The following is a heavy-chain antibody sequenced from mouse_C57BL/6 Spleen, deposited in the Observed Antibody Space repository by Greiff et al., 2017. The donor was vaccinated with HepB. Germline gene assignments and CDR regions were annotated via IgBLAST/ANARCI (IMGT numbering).Heavy chain of an antibody. CDR2: IYPGDGDT. CDR1: GSAFSSSW. V-gene: IGHV1-82*01. CDR3: ASNYGYDEAY. D-gene: IGHD2-2*01. J-gene: IGHJ3*01. Sequence: QVQLKESGPELVKPGASVKISCKASGSAFSSSWMNWVKQRPGKGLEWIGRIYPGDGDTNYNGKFKGKATLTADKSSSTAYMQLSSLTSEDSAVYFCASNYGYDEAYWGQGTRVTVSA.